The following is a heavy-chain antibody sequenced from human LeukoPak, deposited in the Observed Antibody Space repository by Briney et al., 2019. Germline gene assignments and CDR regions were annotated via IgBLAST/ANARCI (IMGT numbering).Heavy chain of an antibody. V-gene: IGHV3-21*01. D-gene: IGHD4-17*01. CDR3: ARVIAVTSLYYFDY. CDR1: GFTFSSYS. J-gene: IGHJ4*02. CDR2: ISRSSSYI. Sequence: GGSLRLSCAASGFTFSSYSMNWVRQAPGKGLEWVSSISRSSSYIYYADSVKGRFTISRDNAKNSLYLQMNSLRAEDTAVYYCARVIAVTSLYYFDYWGQGTLVTVSS.